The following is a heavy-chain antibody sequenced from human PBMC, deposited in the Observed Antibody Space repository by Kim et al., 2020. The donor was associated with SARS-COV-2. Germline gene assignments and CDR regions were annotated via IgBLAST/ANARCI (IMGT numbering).Heavy chain of an antibody. CDR1: GFTFSSYS. D-gene: IGHD1-26*01. Sequence: GGSLRLSCAASGFTFSSYSMNWVRQAPGKGLEWVSSISSSSSYIYYADSVKGRFTISRDNAKNSLYLQMNSLRAEDTAVYYCARDPRNSGSYYGWYFDLWGRGTLVTVSS. J-gene: IGHJ2*01. CDR2: ISSSSSYI. CDR3: ARDPRNSGSYYGWYFDL. V-gene: IGHV3-21*01.